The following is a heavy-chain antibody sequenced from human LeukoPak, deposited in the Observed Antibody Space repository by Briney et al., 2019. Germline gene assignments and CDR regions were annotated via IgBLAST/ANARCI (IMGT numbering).Heavy chain of an antibody. J-gene: IGHJ4*02. D-gene: IGHD2-2*02. CDR1: GGFISSGGYY. V-gene: IGHV4-31*03. Sequence: SETLSLTCTVSGGFISSGGYYWSWIRQHPGKGLEWIGYIYYSGSTYYNPSLKSRVTISVDTSKNQFSLKLSSVTAADTAVYYCARGVVVPAAIGSYYFDYWGQGTLVTVSS. CDR2: IYYSGST. CDR3: ARGVVVPAAIGSYYFDY.